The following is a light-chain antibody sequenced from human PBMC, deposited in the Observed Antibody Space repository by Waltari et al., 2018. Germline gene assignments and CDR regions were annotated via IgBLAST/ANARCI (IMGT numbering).Light chain of an antibody. CDR2: DVI. CDR3: CSYTSSDTYV. V-gene: IGLV2-23*02. Sequence: QSALTQPASLSGSPGQSITISCPGTSSAVGGYHSVPWFQHHPGIAPKLIIFDVIKRPSGVSIRFSGSKSGNTASLTISGLQAEDDADYYCCSYTSSDTYVFGTGTKVTVL. J-gene: IGLJ1*01. CDR1: SSAVGGYHS.